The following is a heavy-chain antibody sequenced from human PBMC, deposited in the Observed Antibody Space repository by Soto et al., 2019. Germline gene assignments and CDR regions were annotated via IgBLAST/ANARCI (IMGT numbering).Heavy chain of an antibody. CDR3: ASLRNATAWYIHY. Sequence: SETLSLTCTVSGGSISSSNYYWGWIRHPPGKGLEWIGNIYYSGTTFYNPSLKTRVTISVDTSKNQFSLKLSSVTAADTAVYYCASLRNATAWYIHYWGQGDVLTISS. CDR1: GGSISSSNYY. V-gene: IGHV4-39*01. D-gene: IGHD6-13*01. J-gene: IGHJ4*02. CDR2: IYYSGTT.